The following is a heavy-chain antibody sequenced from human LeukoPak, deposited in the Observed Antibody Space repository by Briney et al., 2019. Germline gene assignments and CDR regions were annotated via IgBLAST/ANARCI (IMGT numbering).Heavy chain of an antibody. CDR3: AKEIPYGIVVVPAATD. J-gene: IGHJ4*02. CDR2: ISGSGGST. D-gene: IGHD2-2*01. CDR1: GFTFGSYA. V-gene: IGHV3-23*01. Sequence: PGGSLRLSCAASGFTFGSYAMSWVRQAPGKGLESVSAISGSGGSTYYADSVKGRFTISRDNSKNTLYLQMNSLRAEDTAVYYCAKEIPYGIVVVPAATDWGQGTLVTVSS.